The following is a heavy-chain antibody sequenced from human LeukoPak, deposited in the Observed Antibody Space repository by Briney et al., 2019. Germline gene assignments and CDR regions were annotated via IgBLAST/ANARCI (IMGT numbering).Heavy chain of an antibody. J-gene: IGHJ4*02. CDR3: AKDVDDEEGGSYYDGNFDY. D-gene: IGHD1-26*01. V-gene: IGHV3-30*02. CDR1: GFIFSYYG. Sequence: GGSLRLSCAASGFIFSYYGMHWVRQAPGKGLEWVAFIRYDGSNKYYADSVKGRFTISRDNSKNTLYLQMNSLRAEDTAVYYCAKDVDDEEGGSYYDGNFDYWGQGTLVTVSS. CDR2: IRYDGSNK.